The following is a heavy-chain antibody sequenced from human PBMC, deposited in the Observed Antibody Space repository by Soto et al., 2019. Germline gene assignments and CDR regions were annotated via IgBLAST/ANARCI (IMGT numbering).Heavy chain of an antibody. CDR3: ARGEYYDFWRGDV. CDR1: GFTFSSYA. V-gene: IGHV3-30-3*01. J-gene: IGHJ6*02. CDR2: ISYDGSNK. Sequence: QVQLVESGGGVVQPGRSLRLSCAASGFTFSSYAMHWVRQAPGKGLEWVAVISYDGSNKYYADSVKGRFTISRDNSKNALYLPMNSLRAEDTAVYYCARGEYYDFWRGDVWGQGTTVTVSS. D-gene: IGHD3-3*01.